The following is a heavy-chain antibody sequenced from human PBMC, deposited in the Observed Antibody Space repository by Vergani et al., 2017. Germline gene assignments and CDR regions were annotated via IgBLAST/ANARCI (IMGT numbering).Heavy chain of an antibody. CDR2: IYYSGST. V-gene: IGHV4-39*07. D-gene: IGHD1-26*01. J-gene: IGHJ4*02. CDR3: ARDLQAWGAFDY. CDR1: GGSISSSSYY. Sequence: QLQLQESGPGLVKPSETLSLTCTVSGGSISSSSYYWGWIRQPPGKGLEWIGSIYYSGSTYYNPSLKSRVTISVDTSKNQFSLKLSSVTAADTAVYYCARDLQAWGAFDYWGQGTLVTVSS.